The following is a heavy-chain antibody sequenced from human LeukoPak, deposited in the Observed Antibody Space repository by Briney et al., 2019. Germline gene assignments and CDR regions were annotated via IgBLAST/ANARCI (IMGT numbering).Heavy chain of an antibody. Sequence: PGGSLRLSCAASGFTFSSYSMNWVRQAPGKGLEWVSSISSSSSYIYYADSVKGRFTNSRDNAKNSLYLQMNSLRAEDTAVYYCARDLRYSSSWYWDWFDPWGQGTLVTVSS. CDR1: GFTFSSYS. J-gene: IGHJ5*02. CDR2: ISSSSSYI. CDR3: ARDLRYSSSWYWDWFDP. D-gene: IGHD6-13*01. V-gene: IGHV3-21*01.